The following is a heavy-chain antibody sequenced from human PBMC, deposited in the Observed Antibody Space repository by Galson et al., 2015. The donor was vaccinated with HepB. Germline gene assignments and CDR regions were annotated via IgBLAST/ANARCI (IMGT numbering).Heavy chain of an antibody. CDR3: ARDRLPGNYQNNWFDS. V-gene: IGHV1-69*04. D-gene: IGHD3-10*01. Sequence: SVKVSCKASEGTFISNSFNWVRQAPGQGLEWMGRIIPIVGITNYAQKFQGRVTITADKSTSTADMELSSLRSEDTAIYYCARDRLPGNYQNNWFDSWGQGTLVTVSS. CDR1: EGTFISNS. J-gene: IGHJ5*01. CDR2: IIPIVGIT.